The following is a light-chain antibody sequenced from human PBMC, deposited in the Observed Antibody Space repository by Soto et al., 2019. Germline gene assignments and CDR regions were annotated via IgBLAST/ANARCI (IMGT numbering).Light chain of an antibody. Sequence: QSALTQPPSASGTPGQRVTISCSGNTSNLEDNHVYWYRRLPGTAPRLLLYRNNQRPSGVPDRFSGSKSGTSASLAISGLRSEDEADYFCAAWDDSLSVVVFGGGTKVTVL. V-gene: IGLV1-47*01. J-gene: IGLJ2*01. CDR3: AAWDDSLSVVV. CDR1: TSNLEDNH. CDR2: RNN.